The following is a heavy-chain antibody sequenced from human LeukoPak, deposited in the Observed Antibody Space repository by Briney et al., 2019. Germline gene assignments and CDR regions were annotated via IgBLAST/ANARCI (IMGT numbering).Heavy chain of an antibody. CDR1: GYTFPGYY. J-gene: IGHJ3*01. Sequence: ASVKVSCKASGYTFPGYYMHWVRQAPGQGLEWMGWINPNSGGTNYAQKFQGRVTMTRDTSISTAYMELSRLRSDDTAVYYCARDLRTHYYDSSGYWGQGTMVTVSS. CDR2: INPNSGGT. V-gene: IGHV1-2*02. D-gene: IGHD3-22*01. CDR3: ARDLRTHYYDSSGY.